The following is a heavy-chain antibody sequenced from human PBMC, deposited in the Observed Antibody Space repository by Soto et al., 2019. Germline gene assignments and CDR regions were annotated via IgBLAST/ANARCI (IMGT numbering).Heavy chain of an antibody. J-gene: IGHJ4*02. D-gene: IGHD6-19*01. Sequence: GGSLRLSCAASGFTFSSYAMSWVRQAPGKGLEWVSAISGSGGSTYYADSVKGRFTISRDNSKNTLYLQMNSLRAEDTAVYYCAKRNSSGWRRIYFDYWGQGTLVTVSS. CDR1: GFTFSSYA. CDR2: ISGSGGST. V-gene: IGHV3-23*01. CDR3: AKRNSSGWRRIYFDY.